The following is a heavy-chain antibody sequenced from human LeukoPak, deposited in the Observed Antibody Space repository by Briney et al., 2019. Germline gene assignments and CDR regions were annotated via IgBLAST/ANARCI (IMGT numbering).Heavy chain of an antibody. J-gene: IGHJ4*02. CDR1: GASISRYY. CDR3: GRGVVWRDADY. CDR2: VYYSATT. D-gene: IGHD3-3*01. V-gene: IGHV4-59*01. Sequence: SETLSLTCSVSGASISRYYWSWLRQSPGKGLEWIGYVYYSATTSYNPSLKGRAAMSLYTSRSQFSLRRRSVTAADTAVYYWGRGVVWRDADYWGQGTLVTVSS.